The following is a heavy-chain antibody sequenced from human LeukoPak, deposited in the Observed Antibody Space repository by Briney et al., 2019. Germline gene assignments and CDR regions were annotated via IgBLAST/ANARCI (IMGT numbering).Heavy chain of an antibody. J-gene: IGHJ4*02. D-gene: IGHD2/OR15-2a*01. CDR1: GFTVSRNY. Sequence: SGGSLRLSCAVSGFTVSRNYLNWVRQAPGKGLEWVSVIYSGGDTYYADSVRGRFTISRDNSKNTLYLQMSSLRAEDTAVYLCVKDLRSDFMGVLSRYLSYWGQGTLVTVSS. V-gene: IGHV3-66*01. CDR3: VKDLRSDFMGVLSRYLSY. CDR2: IYSGGDT.